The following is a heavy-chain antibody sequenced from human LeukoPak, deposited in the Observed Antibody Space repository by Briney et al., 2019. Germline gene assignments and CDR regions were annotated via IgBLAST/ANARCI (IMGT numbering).Heavy chain of an antibody. Sequence: GSSVKVSCKASGGTFSSYAISWVRQAPGQGLEWMGGIIPIFGTANYAQKFQGRVTITADESTSTAYMELSSLRSEDTAVYYCARGKSSEYCSGGSCYSGGRFWFDPWGQGTLVTVSS. CDR2: IIPIFGTA. CDR1: GGTFSSYA. D-gene: IGHD2-15*01. V-gene: IGHV1-69*01. J-gene: IGHJ5*02. CDR3: ARGKSSEYCSGGSCYSGGRFWFDP.